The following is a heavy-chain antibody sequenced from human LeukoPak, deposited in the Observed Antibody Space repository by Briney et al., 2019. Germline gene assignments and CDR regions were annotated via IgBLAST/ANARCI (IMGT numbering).Heavy chain of an antibody. V-gene: IGHV3-74*01. D-gene: IGHD4-23*01. CDR2: SNSDGSST. CDR1: GFTFKTYW. CDR3: ARDLKGPVNDVFDM. Sequence: PWESLRLSCAASGFTFKTYWMHWVRQAPGKGLVWVSHSNSDGSSTSYADSVRGRFTISRDNAKNTLYLQMNSLRAEDTAVYYCARDLKGPVNDVFDMWGQGTMVTVSS. J-gene: IGHJ3*02.